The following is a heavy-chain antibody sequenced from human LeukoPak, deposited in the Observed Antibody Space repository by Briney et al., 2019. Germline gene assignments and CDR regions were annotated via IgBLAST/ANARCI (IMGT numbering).Heavy chain of an antibody. V-gene: IGHV3-23*01. J-gene: IGHJ4*02. CDR1: GFTFSSYA. CDR3: AKVVVVPAATTKTYYFDL. Sequence: PGGSLRLSCAASGFTFSSYAMTWVRQAPGKGLEWVSGISAAAGSTYYADSVKGRFTIFRDNSKNTLYLQMNSLRAEDTAVYYCAKVVVVPAATTKTYYFDLWGQGTLVTVSS. D-gene: IGHD2-2*01. CDR2: ISAAAGST.